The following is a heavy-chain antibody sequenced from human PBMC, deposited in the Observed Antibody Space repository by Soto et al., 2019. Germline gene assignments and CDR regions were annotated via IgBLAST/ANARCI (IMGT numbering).Heavy chain of an antibody. CDR3: AKGGSAALIAPSGRDNWFDP. D-gene: IGHD6-13*01. CDR1: GFSFSEYT. CDR2: ISTSSSNI. V-gene: IGHV3-21*04. J-gene: IGHJ5*02. Sequence: GGSLRLSCVASGFSFSEYTMSWVRQAPGKGLDWVSTISTSSSNIFYAASVKGRFTVSRDNAKNTLYLQMDNLRAEDTAVYYCAKGGSAALIAPSGRDNWFDPWGQGTQVTVSS.